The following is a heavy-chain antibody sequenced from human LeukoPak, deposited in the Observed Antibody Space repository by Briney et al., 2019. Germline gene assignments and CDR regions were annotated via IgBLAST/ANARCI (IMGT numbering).Heavy chain of an antibody. CDR3: AREGSNWYWYFDL. J-gene: IGHJ2*01. V-gene: IGHV3-48*03. Sequence: GGSLRLSCAASGFSFSSYEMNWVRQAPGKGLEWVSYISSGGTTIYYVDAVKGRFTISRDNAKSSLYLQMNSLRAEDTAVYFCAREGSNWYWYFDLWGRGTLVTVSS. CDR1: GFSFSSYE. D-gene: IGHD6-13*01. CDR2: ISSGGTTI.